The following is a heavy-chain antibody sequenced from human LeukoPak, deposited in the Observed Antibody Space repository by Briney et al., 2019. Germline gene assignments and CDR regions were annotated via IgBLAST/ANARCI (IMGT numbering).Heavy chain of an antibody. D-gene: IGHD5-12*01. J-gene: IGHJ3*02. CDR1: GGSFSSHY. V-gene: IGHV4-4*07. Sequence: SETLSLTCIVSGGSFSSHYWSWIRQSAGKGPEWIGRIHPSGSTNYNPSLRSRLTMSVDTPKDQFSLKLTSVTAADTAVYYCARDRTGYIGYEGDPFDIWGQGTMVTVSS. CDR2: IHPSGST. CDR3: ARDRTGYIGYEGDPFDI.